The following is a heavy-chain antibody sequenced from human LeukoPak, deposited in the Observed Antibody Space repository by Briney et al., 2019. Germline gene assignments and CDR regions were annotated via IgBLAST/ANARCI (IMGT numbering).Heavy chain of an antibody. Sequence: ASVKVSCKASGYTFTSYAISWVRQAPGQGLEWMGGIIPIFGTANYAQKFQGRVTITTDESTSTAYMELSSLRSEDTAVYYCARSEDSYGYFDYWGQGTLVTVSS. CDR2: IIPIFGTA. CDR1: GYTFTSYA. J-gene: IGHJ4*02. CDR3: ARSEDSYGYFDY. V-gene: IGHV1-69*05. D-gene: IGHD5-18*01.